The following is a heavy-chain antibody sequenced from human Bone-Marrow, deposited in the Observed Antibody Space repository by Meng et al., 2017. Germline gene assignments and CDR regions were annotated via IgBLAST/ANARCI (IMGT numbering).Heavy chain of an antibody. CDR1: GFTFSSYE. Sequence: RGSLRLSCAASGFTFSSYEMNWVRQAPGKGLEWVSYISSSGSTIYYADSVKGRFTISRDNAKNSLYLQMNSLRAEDTAVYYCARDRIAAAARYYFDYWGQGTLVTVSS. J-gene: IGHJ4*02. CDR3: ARDRIAAAARYYFDY. CDR2: ISSSGSTI. V-gene: IGHV3-48*03. D-gene: IGHD6-13*01.